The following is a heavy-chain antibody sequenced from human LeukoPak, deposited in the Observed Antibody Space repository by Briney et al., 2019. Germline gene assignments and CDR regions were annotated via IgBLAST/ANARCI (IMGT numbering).Heavy chain of an antibody. V-gene: IGHV4-34*01. Sequence: PSETLSLTCAVSGGSFSGYFWSWIRQSPEKGLEWIGEINHSGYTNSNPSLKSRLTMSVDTSKNQFSLKLRSVTVADTAVYYCARGLIWHFLLDSRRDSFDVWGQGTAIIVSS. D-gene: IGHD3/OR15-3a*01. CDR3: ARGLIWHFLLDSRRDSFDV. CDR2: INHSGYT. J-gene: IGHJ3*01. CDR1: GGSFSGYF.